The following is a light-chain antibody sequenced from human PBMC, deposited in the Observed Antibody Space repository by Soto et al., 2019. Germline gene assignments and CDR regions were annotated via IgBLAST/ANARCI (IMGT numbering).Light chain of an antibody. Sequence: DIQMTQSPSILSASVGDRVTITCRASQSIRSWLAWYQQKPGKAPKLLIYDAYSLESGVPSRFSGRRSGTEFTLTIAGLQPEDFATYYCQQYESYSPLTFGGGTTVEI. J-gene: IGKJ4*01. CDR2: DAY. V-gene: IGKV1-5*01. CDR1: QSIRSW. CDR3: QQYESYSPLT.